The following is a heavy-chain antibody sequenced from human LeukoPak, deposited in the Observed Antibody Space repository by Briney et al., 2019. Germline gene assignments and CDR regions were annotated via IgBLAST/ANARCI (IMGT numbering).Heavy chain of an antibody. D-gene: IGHD3-10*01. CDR2: IYYSGST. V-gene: IGHV4-59*08. CDR1: GGSISSYY. Sequence: SETLSLTCTVSGGSISSYYWSWIRQPPGKGLEWIGYIYYSGSTNYNPSPKSRVTISVDTSKNQFSLKLSSVTAADTAVYYCARHSYYYGSGMYFDYWGQGTLVTVSS. J-gene: IGHJ4*02. CDR3: ARHSYYYGSGMYFDY.